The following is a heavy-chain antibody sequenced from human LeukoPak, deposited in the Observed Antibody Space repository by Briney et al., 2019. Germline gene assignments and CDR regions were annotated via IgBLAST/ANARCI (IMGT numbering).Heavy chain of an antibody. J-gene: IGHJ4*02. CDR3: ARGGDSSYYGDY. CDR2: IYSGGST. V-gene: IGHV3-66*01. CDR1: GFTVSSNY. Sequence: GGSLRLSCAASGFTVSSNYMNWVRQAPGKGLEWVSHIYSGGSTHYAGSVKGRFTISRDNSKNTLYLQMNSLRAEDTAVYYCARGGDSSYYGDYWGQGTLVTVSS. D-gene: IGHD3-22*01.